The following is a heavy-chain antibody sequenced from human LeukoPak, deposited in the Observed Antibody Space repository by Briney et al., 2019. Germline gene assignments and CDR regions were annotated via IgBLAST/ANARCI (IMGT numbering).Heavy chain of an antibody. Sequence: TSETLSLTCGVSGGSVSSTNWWTWIRQPPGKGLEWIGEVHLDGRTNFNPSLKSRLTMSVDLSENHVSLKLTSVTAADTAVYYCAREGGFYRPLDYSGQGTWSPSPQ. CDR3: AREGGFYRPLDY. V-gene: IGHV4-4*02. CDR2: VHLDGRT. D-gene: IGHD6-25*01. J-gene: IGHJ4*02. CDR1: GGSVSSTNW.